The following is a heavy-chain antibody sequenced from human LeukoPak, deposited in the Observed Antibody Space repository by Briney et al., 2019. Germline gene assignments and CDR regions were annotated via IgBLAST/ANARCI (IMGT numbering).Heavy chain of an antibody. D-gene: IGHD1-26*01. J-gene: IGHJ6*02. CDR3: ARNGRYYYYGMDV. Sequence: SETLSLTCTVSGGSISSYYWSWIRQPPGKGLEWIGYIYYSGSTNYNPSLKSRVTISVDTSKNQLSLKLSSVTAADTAVYYCARNGRYYYYGMDVWGQGTTVTVSS. CDR1: GGSISSYY. V-gene: IGHV4-59*01. CDR2: IYYSGST.